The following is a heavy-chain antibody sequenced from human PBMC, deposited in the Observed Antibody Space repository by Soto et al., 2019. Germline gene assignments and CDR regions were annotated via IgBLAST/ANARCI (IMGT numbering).Heavy chain of an antibody. V-gene: IGHV3-21*01. Sequence: GVSLRLSCTASGFTFSSYSMNWVRQAPGKGLEWVSFISSSSLYIYYRDSVKGRFTISRDSATNSLYLQMNSLRAEDTAVYYCARDYIPARFTYYGMDGWGQGTTVTVSS. D-gene: IGHD6-6*01. CDR2: ISSSSLYI. CDR1: GFTFSSYS. CDR3: ARDYIPARFTYYGMDG. J-gene: IGHJ6*02.